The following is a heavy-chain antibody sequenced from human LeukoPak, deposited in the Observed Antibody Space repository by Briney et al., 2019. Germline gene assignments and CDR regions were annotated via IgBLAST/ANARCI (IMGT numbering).Heavy chain of an antibody. CDR2: IYYTGST. J-gene: IGHJ4*02. V-gene: IGHV4-59*01. CDR1: GGSISSYY. D-gene: IGHD2-15*01. Sequence: PSESLSLTCSVSGGSISSYYGSWIRQPPGEGLQWIGHIYYTGSTTYNPSIERRVTISLSTSKNQFSLKLSSVTAADTAVYYCARYCTGGSCYGSKFDCWGRGTLVTVSS. CDR3: ARYCTGGSCYGSKFDC.